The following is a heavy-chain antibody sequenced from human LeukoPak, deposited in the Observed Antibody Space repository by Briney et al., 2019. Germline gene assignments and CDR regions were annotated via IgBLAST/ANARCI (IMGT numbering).Heavy chain of an antibody. Sequence: PGGSLRLSCAASGFTFSGYSMNWVRQAPGKGLEWVSYIRSSGYPIHYADSVKGRFTISRDNSAGTLFLQMNSLRAEDTAMYYCGGYISGFYDYWGQGTLVTVSS. CDR1: GFTFSGYS. CDR2: IRSSGYPI. V-gene: IGHV3-48*01. CDR3: GGYISGFYDY. D-gene: IGHD6-19*01. J-gene: IGHJ4*02.